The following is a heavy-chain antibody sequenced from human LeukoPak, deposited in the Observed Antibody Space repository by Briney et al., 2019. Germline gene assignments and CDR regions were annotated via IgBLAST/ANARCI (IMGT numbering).Heavy chain of an antibody. CDR2: ISTSSSYI. D-gene: IGHD3-10*01. Sequence: GGSLRLSCAGSGFTFSSYSMNWVRRAPGKGLEWVSSISTSSSYIYYADSVKGRFTISRDNAKNSLYLQMNSLRAEDTAVYYCAIYETGSWFDPWGQGTLVTVSS. J-gene: IGHJ5*02. CDR1: GFTFSSYS. CDR3: AIYETGSWFDP. V-gene: IGHV3-21*01.